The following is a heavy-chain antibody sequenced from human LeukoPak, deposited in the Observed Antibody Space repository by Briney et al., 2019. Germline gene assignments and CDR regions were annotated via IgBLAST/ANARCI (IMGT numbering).Heavy chain of an antibody. J-gene: IGHJ4*02. D-gene: IGHD6-6*01. CDR3: AREASYYFDY. CDR2: ISGTGSTI. Sequence: GGSLRLSCAASGFTVSSNYMSWVRQAPGKGLEWVSYISGTGSTIFYADSVKGRFTISRDNAKNSLYLLMNSLRAEDTAVYYCAREASYYFDYWGQGTLVTVSS. V-gene: IGHV3-11*04. CDR1: GFTVSSNY.